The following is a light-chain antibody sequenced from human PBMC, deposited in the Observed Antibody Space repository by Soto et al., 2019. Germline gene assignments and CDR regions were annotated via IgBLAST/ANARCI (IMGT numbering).Light chain of an antibody. V-gene: IGLV2-11*01. CDR3: SSYAGRYTYV. CDR1: SSDVGGYNY. CDR2: DVS. Sequence: QSVLTQPRSVSGSPGQSVTISCTGTSSDVGGYNYVSWYQQHPGKAPKLMIYDVSERPSGVPDRFSASKSGNTASLTISGLQAEDEADYYCSSYAGRYTYVFGTGTKLTVL. J-gene: IGLJ1*01.